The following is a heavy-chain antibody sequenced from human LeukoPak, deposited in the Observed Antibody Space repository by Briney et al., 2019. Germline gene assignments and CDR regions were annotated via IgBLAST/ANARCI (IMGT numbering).Heavy chain of an antibody. CDR1: GLTFRNYA. D-gene: IGHD4-17*01. CDR2: ITGGGGTT. CDR3: AKDPSGDYVGAFDS. Sequence: GGSLRLSCAASGLTFRNYAMTWVRQAPGQGLEWVSSITGGGGTTSYADSVKGRFTVYRDNSRNTKYLQMNSLRAGDTALYYCAKDPSGDYVGAFDSWGQGTLVTVSS. J-gene: IGHJ3*01. V-gene: IGHV3-23*01.